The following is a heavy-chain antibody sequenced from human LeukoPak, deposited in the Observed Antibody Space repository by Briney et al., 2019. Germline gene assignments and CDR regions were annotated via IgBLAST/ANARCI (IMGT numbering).Heavy chain of an antibody. CDR1: GTTYW. J-gene: IGHJ3*02. CDR2: VYPGDSDT. D-gene: IGHD2-2*01. Sequence: GESLKISCKGSGTTYWIGWVRQMPGKGLEWMGSVYPGDSDTRYSPSFRGQVTISADKSITTAYVQWSSLRASDTAVYYCATSRDIVVVPAAMSAFDIWGQGTMVTVSS. V-gene: IGHV5-51*01. CDR3: ATSRDIVVVPAAMSAFDI.